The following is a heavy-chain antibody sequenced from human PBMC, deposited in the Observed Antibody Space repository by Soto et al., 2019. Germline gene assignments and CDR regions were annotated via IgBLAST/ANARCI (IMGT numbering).Heavy chain of an antibody. D-gene: IGHD3-3*01. Sequence: AAVKVSCKASGYTFTSYGISWVRKAPGQGLEWMGWISAYNGNTNYAQKFQGRVTMTTDTSTSTAYMELRSLRSDDTAVYYCARTLNEWLLGLDWGQGTLVTVSS. CDR3: ARTLNEWLLGLD. CDR1: GYTFTSYG. V-gene: IGHV1-18*01. J-gene: IGHJ4*02. CDR2: ISAYNGNT.